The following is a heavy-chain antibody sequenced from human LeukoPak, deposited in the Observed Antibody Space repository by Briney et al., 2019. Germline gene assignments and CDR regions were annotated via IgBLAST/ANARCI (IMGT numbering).Heavy chain of an antibody. CDR3: ARIHGSDILTGLGPLFDY. D-gene: IGHD3-9*01. V-gene: IGHV3-48*03. J-gene: IGHJ4*02. Sequence: PGGSLRLSCAASGFTFSSYEMNWVRQAPGKGLEWVSYINSSGSTIYYADSVKGRFTISRDNAKNSLYLQMNSLRAEDTAVYYCARIHGSDILTGLGPLFDYWGQGTLVTVSS. CDR1: GFTFSSYE. CDR2: INSSGSTI.